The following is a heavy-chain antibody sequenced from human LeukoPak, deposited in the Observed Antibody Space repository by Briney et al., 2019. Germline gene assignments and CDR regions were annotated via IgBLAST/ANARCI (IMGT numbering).Heavy chain of an antibody. CDR1: GGSFSGYY. CDR2: INHSGST. J-gene: IGHJ6*03. Sequence: SETLSLTCAVYGGSFSGYYWSWIRQPPGKGLEWIGEINHSGSTNYNPSLKSRVTISVDTSKNQFSLKLSSVTAADTAVYYCARRIMEEYSSSFDYMDYYYMDVWGKGTTVTVSS. D-gene: IGHD6-6*01. V-gene: IGHV4-34*01. CDR3: ARRIMEEYSSSFDYMDYYYMDV.